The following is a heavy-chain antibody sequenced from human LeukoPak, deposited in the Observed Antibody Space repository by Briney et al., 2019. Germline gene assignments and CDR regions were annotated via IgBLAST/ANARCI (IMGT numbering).Heavy chain of an antibody. Sequence: SVKVSCKASGGTFSSYTISWVRQAPGQGLEWMGRIIPILGIANYAQKFQGRVTITADKSTSTACMELSSLRSEDTAVYYCARFGVGDAFDIWGQGTMVTVSS. V-gene: IGHV1-69*02. CDR1: GGTFSSYT. J-gene: IGHJ3*02. CDR2: IIPILGIA. CDR3: ARFGVGDAFDI. D-gene: IGHD3-3*01.